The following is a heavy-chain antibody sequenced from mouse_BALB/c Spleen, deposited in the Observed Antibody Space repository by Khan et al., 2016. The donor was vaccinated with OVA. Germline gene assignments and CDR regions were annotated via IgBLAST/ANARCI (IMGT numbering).Heavy chain of an antibody. V-gene: IGHV2-2*02. J-gene: IGHJ3*01. CDR2: IWSGGST. CDR3: ARNYYYGEDLTY. D-gene: IGHD1-1*01. Sequence: VELVESGPGLVQPSQSLSITCTVSGFSLTNYGVHWVRQSPGKGLEWLGLIWSGGSTDYNAAFISRLSISKDNSKSQVFFKMNSLQANCTAICYCARNYYYGEDLTYWGQGTLVTVSA. CDR1: GFSLTNYG.